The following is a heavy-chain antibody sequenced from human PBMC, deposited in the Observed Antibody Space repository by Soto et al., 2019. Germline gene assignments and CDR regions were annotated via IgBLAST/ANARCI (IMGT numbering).Heavy chain of an antibody. D-gene: IGHD3-10*01. Sequence: QVQLQESGPGLVKPSQTLSLTCSVSGGSISRGGYYWSWIRQHPGKGLEWIGYLYYTGSTSYNPSPKGGLAFPEAPFKTRFSRSWSSVTAPDTAVYYWAFFRGWPTTTFDSGGRGTRAPFSP. CDR1: GGSISRGGYY. J-gene: IGHJ4*02. CDR3: AFFRGWPTTTFDS. V-gene: IGHV4-31*03. CDR2: LYYTGST.